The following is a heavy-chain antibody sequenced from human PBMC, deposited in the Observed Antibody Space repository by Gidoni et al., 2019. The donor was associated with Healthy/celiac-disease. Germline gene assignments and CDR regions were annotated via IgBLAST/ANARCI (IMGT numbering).Heavy chain of an antibody. D-gene: IGHD6-19*01. Sequence: VQLVQSGAEVKKPGASVKVSCKASGYTFTSYGISWVRQAPGQGLEWMGWISAYNGNTNYAQKLQGRVTMTTDTSTSTAYMELRSLRSDDTAVYYCARDPQRAVAAPYYYYGMDVWGQGTTVTVSS. CDR2: ISAYNGNT. J-gene: IGHJ6*02. CDR1: GYTFTSYG. CDR3: ARDPQRAVAAPYYYYGMDV. V-gene: IGHV1-18*01.